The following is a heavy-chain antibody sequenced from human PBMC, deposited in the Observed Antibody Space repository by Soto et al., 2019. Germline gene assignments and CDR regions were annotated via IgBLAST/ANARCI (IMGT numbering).Heavy chain of an antibody. CDR3: ARGFIAYCSSTSCFDAFDI. CDR2: INPNSGGT. Sequence: ASVKVSCKASGYTFTGYYIHWVRQAPGQGLEWMGWINPNSGGTNYAQKFQGRVTVTRDTSISTAYMELSRLGSDDTAVYYCARGFIAYCSSTSCFDAFDIWGQGTMVTVSS. V-gene: IGHV1-2*02. D-gene: IGHD2-2*01. CDR1: GYTFTGYY. J-gene: IGHJ3*02.